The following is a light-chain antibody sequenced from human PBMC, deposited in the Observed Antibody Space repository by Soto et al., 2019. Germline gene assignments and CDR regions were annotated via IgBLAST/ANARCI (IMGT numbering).Light chain of an antibody. CDR3: QLIGT. J-gene: IGKJ1*01. Sequence: DIQMTQSPSTLSASVGDRVTITCRASQSISSWLAWYQQKPGKAPKVLIYDVSSLESGVPSRFSGSGSGTEFTLTISSLQPDDFAAYFCQLIGTFCQGTKVEIE. CDR1: QSISSW. V-gene: IGKV1-5*01. CDR2: DVS.